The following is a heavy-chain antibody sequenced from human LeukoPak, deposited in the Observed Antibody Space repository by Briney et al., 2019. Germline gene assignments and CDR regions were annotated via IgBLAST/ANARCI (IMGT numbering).Heavy chain of an antibody. CDR2: IIPILDVT. J-gene: IGHJ4*02. D-gene: IGHD3-9*01. CDR3: ARGGGVGILTGFQY. CDR1: GGTFTNYA. V-gene: IGHV1-69*04. Sequence: SVKVSCKASGGTFTNYAINWVRQAPGQGLEWMGRIIPILDVTNHAQKFQGRVTITADQSTSTAYMELSSLRSEDTAVYYCARGGGVGILTGFQYWGQGTLVTVSS.